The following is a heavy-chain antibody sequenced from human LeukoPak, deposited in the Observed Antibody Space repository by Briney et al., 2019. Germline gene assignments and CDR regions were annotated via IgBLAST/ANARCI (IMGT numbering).Heavy chain of an antibody. Sequence: PSETLSLTCTVSGGSISSGDYYWSWIRQPPGTGLEWIGYIYYSGSTYYNPSLKSRVTISVDTSKNQFSLKLNSVTAADTAVYYCAREVPWVWNSDLWGRGTLVTVSS. D-gene: IGHD1-26*01. V-gene: IGHV4-30-4*01. CDR3: AREVPWVWNSDL. CDR1: GGSISSGDYY. CDR2: IYYSGST. J-gene: IGHJ2*01.